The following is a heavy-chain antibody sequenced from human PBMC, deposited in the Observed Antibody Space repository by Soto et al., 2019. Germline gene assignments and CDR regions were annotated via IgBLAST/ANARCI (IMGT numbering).Heavy chain of an antibody. CDR2: ISSSSSTI. J-gene: IGHJ6*03. D-gene: IGHD3-3*01. CDR3: ARDGLFGVVSPSDYYYYYMDV. CDR1: GFTFSSYS. V-gene: IGHV3-48*01. Sequence: GGSLRLSCAASGFTFSSYSMNWVRQAPGKGLEWVSYISSSSSTIYYADSVKGRFTISRDNAKNSLYLQMNSLRAEDTAVYYCARDGLFGVVSPSDYYYYYMDVWGKGTTVTVSS.